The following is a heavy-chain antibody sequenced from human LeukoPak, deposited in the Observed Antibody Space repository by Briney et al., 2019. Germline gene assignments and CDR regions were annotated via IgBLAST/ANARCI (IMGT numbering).Heavy chain of an antibody. CDR1: GGTFSSSA. D-gene: IGHD4-17*01. CDR2: IIPIFGTA. J-gene: IGHJ4*02. V-gene: IGHV1-69*13. CDR3: ARLEITTVTTSDY. Sequence: ASVKVSCKASGGTFSSSAISWVRQAPGQGLEWMGGIIPIFGTANYAQKFQGRVTITADESTSTAYMELSSLRSEDAAVYYCARLEITTVTTSDYWGQGTLVTVSS.